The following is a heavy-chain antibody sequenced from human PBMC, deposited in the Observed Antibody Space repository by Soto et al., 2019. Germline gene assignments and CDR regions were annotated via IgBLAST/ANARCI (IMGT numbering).Heavy chain of an antibody. Sequence: SETLSLTCTVSGAPINSDYWSWIRQSPGKGLEWIGYIYHIGSTDCNPSLKSRVTISIDKSKNQFSLNLRSVTAADTAVYFCARFTYKSGFNWFDPWGQGTQVTVSS. CDR2: IYHIGST. J-gene: IGHJ5*02. CDR1: GAPINSDY. CDR3: ARFTYKSGFNWFDP. V-gene: IGHV4-59*01. D-gene: IGHD5-12*01.